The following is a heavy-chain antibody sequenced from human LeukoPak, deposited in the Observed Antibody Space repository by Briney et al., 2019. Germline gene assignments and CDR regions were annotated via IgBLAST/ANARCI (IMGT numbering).Heavy chain of an antibody. CDR1: GFTFSDYW. V-gene: IGHV3-7*01. CDR3: GRWGVNAGLDR. CDR2: IGPDGSDK. Sequence: GGSLRLSCAASGFTFSDYWMAWVRQAPGKGLEWVANIGPDGSDKYHVDSVRGRFTISRDNAQISLNLQMNSLRAEDSGVYYCGRWGVNAGLDRWGQGTLVIVSS. J-gene: IGHJ5*02. D-gene: IGHD3-10*01.